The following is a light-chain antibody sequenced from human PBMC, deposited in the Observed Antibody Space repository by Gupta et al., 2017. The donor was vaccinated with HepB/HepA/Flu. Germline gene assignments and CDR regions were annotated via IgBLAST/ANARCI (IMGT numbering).Light chain of an antibody. CDR1: QSVLYSSNNKNY. Sequence: DIVLTQSPDSLAVSLGERATINCKSSQSVLYSSNNKNYLAWYQQKPGQPPKLLIYWASTRESGVPDRFSGSGSGTDFTLTISSLQAEDVAVYYCQQCINTLTFGRGTKVEIK. CDR3: QQCINTLT. V-gene: IGKV4-1*01. J-gene: IGKJ1*01. CDR2: WAS.